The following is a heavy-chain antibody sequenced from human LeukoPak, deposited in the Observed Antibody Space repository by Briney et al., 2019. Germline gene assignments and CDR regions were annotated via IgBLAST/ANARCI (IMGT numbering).Heavy chain of an antibody. CDR2: ISAYNGNT. J-gene: IGHJ4*02. Sequence: ASVKVSCKASGYTFTSYGISWVRQAPGQGLEWMGWISAYNGNTNYAQKLQGRVTMTRDTSTSTVYMELSSLRSEDTAVYYCARGGAAAGSDYWGQGTLVTVSS. CDR3: ARGGAAAGSDY. CDR1: GYTFTSYG. V-gene: IGHV1-18*01. D-gene: IGHD6-13*01.